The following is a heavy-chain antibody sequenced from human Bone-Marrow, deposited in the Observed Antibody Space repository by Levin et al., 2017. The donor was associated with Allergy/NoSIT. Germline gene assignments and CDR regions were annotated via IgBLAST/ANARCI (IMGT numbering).Heavy chain of an antibody. V-gene: IGHV4-59*01. CDR2: IYYSGST. D-gene: IGHD3-10*01. Sequence: SETLSLTCTVSGGSISSYYWSWIRQPPGKGLEWIGYIYYSGSTNYNPSLKSRVTISVDTSKNQFSLKLSSVTAADTAVYYCARGSPHYYYGMDVWGQGTTVTVSS. CDR1: GGSISSYY. CDR3: ARGSPHYYYGMDV. J-gene: IGHJ6*02.